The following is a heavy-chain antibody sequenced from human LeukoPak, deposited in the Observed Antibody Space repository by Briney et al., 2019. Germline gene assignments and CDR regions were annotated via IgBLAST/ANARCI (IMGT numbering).Heavy chain of an antibody. J-gene: IGHJ3*02. Sequence: GGSLRLSCAASGFTFSSYSMNWVRQAPGKGLEWVSYISSSSSTIYYADSVKGRFTISRDNAKNSLYLQMNSLRAEDTAVYYCAKDVMTTVTTSGAFDIWGQGTMVTVSS. V-gene: IGHV3-48*01. CDR3: AKDVMTTVTTSGAFDI. CDR1: GFTFSSYS. CDR2: ISSSSSTI. D-gene: IGHD4-11*01.